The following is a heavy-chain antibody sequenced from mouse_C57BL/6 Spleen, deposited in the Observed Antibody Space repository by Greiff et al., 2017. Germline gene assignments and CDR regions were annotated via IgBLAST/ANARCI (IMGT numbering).Heavy chain of an antibody. J-gene: IGHJ2*01. V-gene: IGHV6-3*01. CDR1: GFTFSNYW. Sequence: EVQGVESGGGLVQPGGSLKLSCVASGFTFSNYWMNWVRQSPEKGLEWVAHIRMKSDNYETHYAESLKGRFTISRVDSKSSVYLQTNNVRAEDTGMSYCTCYGGYPDYWGQGTTLTVSS. CDR3: TCYGGYPDY. CDR2: IRMKSDNYET. D-gene: IGHD1-1*01.